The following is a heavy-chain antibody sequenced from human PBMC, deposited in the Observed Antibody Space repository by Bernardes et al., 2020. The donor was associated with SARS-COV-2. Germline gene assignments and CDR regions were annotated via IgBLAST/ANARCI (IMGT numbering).Heavy chain of an antibody. CDR2: IYWDDDK. J-gene: IGHJ5*02. V-gene: IGHV2-5*02. CDR3: ARSFYDAGGYTNWFDP. Sequence: SGPTLVKPTQTLRLTCTFSGFSLTTSGVGVGWIRQPPGKALEWLALIYWDDDKRYSPSLRSRLTITTDTSKNQVVLTMTNMDPVDTATYYCARSFYDAGGYTNWFDPWGQGTLVTVSS. CDR1: GFSLTTSGVG. D-gene: IGHD2-2*02.